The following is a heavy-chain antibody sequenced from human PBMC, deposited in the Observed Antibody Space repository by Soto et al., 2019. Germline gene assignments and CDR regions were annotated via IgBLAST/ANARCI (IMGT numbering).Heavy chain of an antibody. Sequence: QVQLQESGPGLVKPSETLSLTCTVSGASISDYSWSWIRQPAGKGLEWMGRIYSSGNIHYNPSFRSRFTMSIDTSRDQFSLRLTSVTAADTAVYYCARESGDNWTYEAQWGQGTQVIVSS. CDR1: GASISDYS. CDR3: ARESGDNWTYEAQ. D-gene: IGHD1-7*01. J-gene: IGHJ4*02. V-gene: IGHV4-4*07. CDR2: IYSSGNI.